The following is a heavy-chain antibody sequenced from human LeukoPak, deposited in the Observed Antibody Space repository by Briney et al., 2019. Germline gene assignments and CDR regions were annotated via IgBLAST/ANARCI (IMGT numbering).Heavy chain of an antibody. CDR2: FDPEDGET. CDR1: GYTLTELS. CDR3: ATAIMVRAMNYFDY. J-gene: IGHJ4*02. V-gene: IGHV1-24*01. Sequence: GASVRVSCKVSGYTLTELSMHWARQAPGKGLEWMGGFDPEDGETIYAQKFQGRVTMTEDTSRDTAYMELSSLRSEDTAVYYCATAIMVRAMNYFDYWGQGTLVTVSS. D-gene: IGHD3-10*01.